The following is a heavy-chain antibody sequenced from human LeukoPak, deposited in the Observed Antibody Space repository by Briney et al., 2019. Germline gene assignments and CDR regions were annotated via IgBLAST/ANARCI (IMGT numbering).Heavy chain of an antibody. CDR2: LDYSGSA. V-gene: IGHV4-39*01. Sequence: SETLSLTCTVSGGSISSSSYYWGWIRQPPGKGLEWIGSLDYSGSAYSSPSLKSRVTISVDTAKKQFSLKLSPVTAADTAVYYCARANRVSLYYFDYWGQGTLVTVSS. D-gene: IGHD5/OR15-5a*01. J-gene: IGHJ4*02. CDR3: ARANRVSLYYFDY. CDR1: GGSISSSSYY.